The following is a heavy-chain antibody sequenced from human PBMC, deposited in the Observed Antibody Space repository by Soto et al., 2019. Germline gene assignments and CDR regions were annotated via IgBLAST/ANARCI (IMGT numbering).Heavy chain of an antibody. J-gene: IGHJ6*02. D-gene: IGHD2-15*01. CDR1: GFTVSSNY. V-gene: IGHV3-53*01. CDR2: INSGGST. Sequence: EVQLVESGGGLIQPGGSLRLSCAASGFTVSSNYMSWVRQAPGKGLEWVSVINSGGSTYYADSVKGRFTISRDNSKNTPYLQLNSRRAEDTAVDYCAREGTYCCGGSCYYYYYGMDVWGQGTTVTVSS. CDR3: AREGTYCCGGSCYYYYYGMDV.